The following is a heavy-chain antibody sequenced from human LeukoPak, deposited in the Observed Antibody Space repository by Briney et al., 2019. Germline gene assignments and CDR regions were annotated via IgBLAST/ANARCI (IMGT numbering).Heavy chain of an antibody. J-gene: IGHJ6*02. V-gene: IGHV3-30*18. Sequence: GGSLRLSCEASGFHFSNYRMHWVPQAPGKGLEWVAVISYDGSNKYFAYPVTGRVTISRANSNPTLYLQMNSLRAEHTAVYYCAKDMEKSAYYDFWSGYPTDVWGQGTTVTVS. CDR2: ISYDGSNK. D-gene: IGHD3-3*01. CDR1: GFHFSNYR. CDR3: AKDMEKSAYYDFWSGYPTDV.